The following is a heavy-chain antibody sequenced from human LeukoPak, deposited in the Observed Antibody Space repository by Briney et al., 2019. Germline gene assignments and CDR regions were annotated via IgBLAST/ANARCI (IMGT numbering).Heavy chain of an antibody. CDR2: IYYSGST. CDR1: GGSFSGYS. Sequence: PSETLSLTCAVYGGSFSGYSWSWIRQPPGKGLEWIGYIYYSGSTYYNPSLKSRVTISVDTSKNQFSLKLSSVTAADTAVYYCTREVRSAWASFDPWGQGTLVIVSS. D-gene: IGHD1-26*01. CDR3: TREVRSAWASFDP. J-gene: IGHJ5*02. V-gene: IGHV4-59*12.